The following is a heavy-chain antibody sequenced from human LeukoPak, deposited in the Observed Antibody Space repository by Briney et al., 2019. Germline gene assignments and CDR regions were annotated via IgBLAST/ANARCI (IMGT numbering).Heavy chain of an antibody. D-gene: IGHD6-19*01. CDR2: SIPSGDST. CDR3: ARDIAVAGNGYFDY. V-gene: IGHV1-46*01. Sequence: ASVKVSCKASGYTFTNYYIHWVRQAPGHGLEWMGISIPSGDSTNYAQKLQGRVTMTTDTSTSTAYMELRSLRSDDTAVYYCARDIAVAGNGYFDYWGQGTLVTVSS. J-gene: IGHJ4*02. CDR1: GYTFTNYY.